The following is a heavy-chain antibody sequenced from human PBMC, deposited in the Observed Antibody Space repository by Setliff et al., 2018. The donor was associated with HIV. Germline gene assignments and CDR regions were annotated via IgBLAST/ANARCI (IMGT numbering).Heavy chain of an antibody. J-gene: IGHJ5*02. Sequence: ASVKVSCKASGYMFTVHYMHWVRQAPGQRLEWLGWMNAASGKTKYSEEFQNRVSFTRDTSANIGYMELTKLRHEDTALYYCARELAHPWGQGTLVTVSS. CDR2: MNAASGKT. CDR1: GYMFTVHY. V-gene: IGHV1-3*03. CDR3: ARELAHP.